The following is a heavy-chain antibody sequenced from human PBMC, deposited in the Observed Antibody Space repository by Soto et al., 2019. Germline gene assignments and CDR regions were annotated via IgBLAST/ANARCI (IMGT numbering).Heavy chain of an antibody. J-gene: IGHJ4*02. Sequence: GSLRLSCAASGFTFSSYAMHWVRQTPDKGLEWVAFLSYDGSHNYYADSVKGRFTISRDNSKNTLYLQMNSLRVEDTAVYYCAKDRSTIFGVVTYYFDYWGQGTLVTVSS. V-gene: IGHV3-30*18. CDR3: AKDRSTIFGVVTYYFDY. CDR2: LSYDGSHN. D-gene: IGHD3-3*01. CDR1: GFTFSSYA.